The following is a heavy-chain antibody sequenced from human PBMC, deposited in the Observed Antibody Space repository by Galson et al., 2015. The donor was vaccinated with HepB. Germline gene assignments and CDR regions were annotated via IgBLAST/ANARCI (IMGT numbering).Heavy chain of an antibody. CDR2: ISSSSSTI. CDR1: GFTFSSYS. D-gene: IGHD3-22*01. CDR3: ARLPKTYYYDSSGLLDY. J-gene: IGHJ4*02. V-gene: IGHV3-48*04. Sequence: SLRLSCAASGFTFSSYSMNWVRQAPGKGLEWVSYISSSSSTIYYADSVKGRFTISRDNAKNSLYLQMNSLRAEDTAVYYCARLPKTYYYDSSGLLDYWGQGTLVTVSS.